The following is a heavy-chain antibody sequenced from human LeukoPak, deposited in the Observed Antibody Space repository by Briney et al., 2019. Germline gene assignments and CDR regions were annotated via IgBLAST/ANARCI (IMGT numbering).Heavy chain of an antibody. V-gene: IGHV1-69*01. Sequence: SVKVSCKASGGTFSSYAISWVRQAPGQGLEWMGEIIPIFGTANYALKFQGRVTITADESTSTAYMELSSLRSDDTALYYCATAQNNIWPPAPIDYWGQGTLVTVSS. CDR2: IIPIFGTA. J-gene: IGHJ4*02. D-gene: IGHD1/OR15-1a*01. CDR3: ATAQNNIWPPAPIDY. CDR1: GGTFSSYA.